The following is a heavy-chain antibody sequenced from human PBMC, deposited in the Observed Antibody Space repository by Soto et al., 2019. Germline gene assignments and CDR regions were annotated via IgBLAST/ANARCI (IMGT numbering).Heavy chain of an antibody. CDR3: ARRGRYCISTSCFGEGGYYYGMDV. CDR2: IWYDGSNK. CDR1: GFTFSSYG. J-gene: IGHJ6*02. V-gene: IGHV3-33*01. Sequence: QVQLVESGGGVVQPGRSLRLSCAASGFTFSSYGMHWVRQAPGKGLEWVAVIWYDGSNKYYADSVKGRFTISRDNSKNTLYLQMNSLRAEDTAVYYCARRGRYCISTSCFGEGGYYYGMDVWGQGTTVTVSS. D-gene: IGHD2-2*01.